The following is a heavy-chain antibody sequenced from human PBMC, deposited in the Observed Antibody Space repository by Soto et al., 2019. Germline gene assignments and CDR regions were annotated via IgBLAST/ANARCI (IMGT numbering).Heavy chain of an antibody. V-gene: IGHV1-3*01. CDR2: INPDNGNT. Sequence: ASVKVSCKTSGYTFISNAIHWLRQAPGQRLEWMGWINPDNGNTKYSQKFQGRVTLTRDTSATTAYMELRSLTSEDTAVYYCSRDPGDGHYFDYWGQGALVTVSS. J-gene: IGHJ4*02. CDR3: SRDPGDGHYFDY. CDR1: GYTFISNA. D-gene: IGHD2-21*01.